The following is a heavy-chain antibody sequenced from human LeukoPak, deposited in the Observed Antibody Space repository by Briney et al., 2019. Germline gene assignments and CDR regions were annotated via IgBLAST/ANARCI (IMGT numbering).Heavy chain of an antibody. J-gene: IGHJ4*02. Sequence: PGGSRRLSCAASGFTFSSYAMNWVRQAPGKGLGWVSAISGGGGSLYYADSVKGRFTIARDNSKNTLYLQMNSLGPEDTAIYYCAKGGTYYEYYFDYWGQGTLVTVSS. CDR3: AKGGTYYEYYFDY. CDR1: GFTFSSYA. D-gene: IGHD1-26*01. CDR2: ISGGGGSL. V-gene: IGHV3-23*01.